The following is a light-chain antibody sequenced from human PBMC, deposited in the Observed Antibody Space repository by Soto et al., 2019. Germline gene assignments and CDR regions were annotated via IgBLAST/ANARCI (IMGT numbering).Light chain of an antibody. J-gene: IGKJ5*01. CDR3: QQRSNWPPVIT. Sequence: EIVLTQSPATPSLSPGERATLSCRASQSFSSYLAWYQQKPVQAPRLLIYDASKRATGIPARFSGRGSGTDFTLTISSLEPEDFAVYYCQQRSNWPPVITFGQGTRLEIK. CDR1: QSFSSY. V-gene: IGKV3-11*01. CDR2: DAS.